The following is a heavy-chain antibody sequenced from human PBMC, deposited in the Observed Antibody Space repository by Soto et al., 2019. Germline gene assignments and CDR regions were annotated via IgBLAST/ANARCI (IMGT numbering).Heavy chain of an antibody. J-gene: IGHJ4*02. V-gene: IGHV1-18*01. CDR2: ISAYNGNT. D-gene: IGHD4-17*01. CDR3: ARKGLDYGDKEIDY. Sequence: ASVKVSCKASGXTFTSYGISWVRQAPGQGLEWMGWISAYNGNTNYAQKLQGRVTMTTDTSTSTAYMELRSLRSDDTAVYYCARKGLDYGDKEIDYWGQGTLVTVSS. CDR1: GXTFTSYG.